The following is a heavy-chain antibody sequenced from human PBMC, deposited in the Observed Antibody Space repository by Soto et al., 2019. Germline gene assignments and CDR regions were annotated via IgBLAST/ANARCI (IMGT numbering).Heavy chain of an antibody. J-gene: IGHJ4*02. CDR3: ARSTDLVARSPVFDH. CDR2: FIPIFGTA. Sequence: ASVKVSCKASGGTFSSHAISWVRQAPGQGLEWMGGFIPIFGTANYAQKFQGRVTITADESTSTVYMELSSLRSEDTAEYYCARSTDLVARSPVFDHWGQGTLVTVSS. D-gene: IGHD6-6*01. CDR1: GGTFSSHA. V-gene: IGHV1-69*13.